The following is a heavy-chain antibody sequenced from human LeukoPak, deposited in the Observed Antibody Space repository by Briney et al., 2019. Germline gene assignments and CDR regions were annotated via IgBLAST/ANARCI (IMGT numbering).Heavy chain of an antibody. CDR1: GFTFSSYW. CDR3: ARYCSTITCYQEFWINS. V-gene: IGHV3-7*01. D-gene: IGHD2-2*01. J-gene: IGHJ5*02. Sequence: PGGSLRLSCAASGFTFSSYWMTWVRQAPGKGLEWVANIKEDGSEKYYVDSVKGRFTISRDNAKNSLYLQMSSLRAEDTAVYYCARYCSTITCYQEFWINSWGQGTLVTVSS. CDR2: IKEDGSEK.